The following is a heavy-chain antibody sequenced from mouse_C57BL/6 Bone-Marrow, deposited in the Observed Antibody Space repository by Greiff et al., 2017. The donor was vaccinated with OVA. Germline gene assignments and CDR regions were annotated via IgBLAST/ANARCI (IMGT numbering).Heavy chain of an antibody. Sequence: EVQLVESGGDLVKPGGSLKLSCAASGFTFSSYGMSWVRQTPDKRLEWVANISSGGSYTYYTDSVKGRFTISRDNAKNTLYLQMSSLKSEDTAMYYCARRYYVSSFDYWSQGTTLTVSS. CDR3: ARRYYVSSFDY. V-gene: IGHV5-6*01. CDR2: ISSGGSYT. CDR1: GFTFSSYG. J-gene: IGHJ2*01. D-gene: IGHD1-1*01.